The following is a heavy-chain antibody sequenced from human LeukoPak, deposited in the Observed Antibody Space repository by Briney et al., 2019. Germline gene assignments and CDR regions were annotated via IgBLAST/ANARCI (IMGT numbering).Heavy chain of an antibody. D-gene: IGHD3-10*01. V-gene: IGHV1-2*04. Sequence: ASVKVSCKGSGYTFTGYYMHWVRQAPGQGLEWMGWINPNSGGTNYAQKFQGWVTMTRDTSISTAYMELSRLRSDDTAVYYCARDNRGILWFGAPRLFYFDYWGQGTLVTVSS. CDR1: GYTFTGYY. CDR3: ARDNRGILWFGAPRLFYFDY. CDR2: INPNSGGT. J-gene: IGHJ4*02.